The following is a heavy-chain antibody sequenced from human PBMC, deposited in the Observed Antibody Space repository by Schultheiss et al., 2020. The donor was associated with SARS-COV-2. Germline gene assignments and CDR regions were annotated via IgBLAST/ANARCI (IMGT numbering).Heavy chain of an antibody. CDR2: IYYSGST. J-gene: IGHJ6*02. V-gene: IGHV4-61*05. CDR1: GDSMSSSSYY. D-gene: IGHD1-14*01. CDR3: ARDHHAEGVDV. Sequence: SETLSLTCSVSGDSMSSSSYYWGWIRQPPGKGLEWIGYIYYSGSTNYNPSLKSRVTISVDTSKNQFSLKLSSVTAADTAVYYCARDHHAEGVDVWGQGTTVTVSS.